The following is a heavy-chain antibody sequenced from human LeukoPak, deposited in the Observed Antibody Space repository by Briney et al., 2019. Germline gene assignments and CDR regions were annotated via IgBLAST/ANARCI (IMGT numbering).Heavy chain of an antibody. V-gene: IGHV3-30*18. J-gene: IGHJ4*02. CDR1: GFTFSSYG. D-gene: IGHD5-18*01. CDR3: AKANTAMSYFDY. CDR2: ISYAVSNK. Sequence: PGGSLRLSCAASGFTFSSYGMHWVRQSPGKGLEWVAVISYAVSNKYYADSVKGRFTISRDNSKNTLYLQMDSLRAEDTAVYHCAKANTAMSYFDYWGQGTLVTVSS.